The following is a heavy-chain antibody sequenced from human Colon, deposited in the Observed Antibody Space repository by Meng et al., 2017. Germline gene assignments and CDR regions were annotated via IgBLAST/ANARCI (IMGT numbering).Heavy chain of an antibody. D-gene: IGHD2-15*01. CDR1: GYSISSGYY. Sequence: SETLSLTCAVSGYSISSGYYWGWIRQPPGKGLEWIGNIHRSGSTDYNPSLKSRVTISVDTSKNQFSLKLNSVTAADTAIYYCARVINCSGGTCYLFYFDSWGQGTLVTVSS. J-gene: IGHJ4*02. V-gene: IGHV4-38-2*01. CDR3: ARVINCSGGTCYLFYFDS. CDR2: IHRSGST.